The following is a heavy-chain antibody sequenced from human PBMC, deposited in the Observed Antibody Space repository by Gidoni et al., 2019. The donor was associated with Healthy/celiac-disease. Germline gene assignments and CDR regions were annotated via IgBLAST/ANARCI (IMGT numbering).Heavy chain of an antibody. CDR3: ATPNDYGGAFDI. CDR1: GFTFSSYA. V-gene: IGHV3-23*01. Sequence: EVHLLESGGGLVQPGGSLRLSCAASGFTFSSYAMSGVRQAPGKGLEWVSAMSGRGGSTYYADSVKGRFTISRDNSKNTLYLQMNSRRAEDTAVYYCATPNDYGGAFDIWGQGTMVTVSS. J-gene: IGHJ3*02. D-gene: IGHD3-10*01. CDR2: MSGRGGST.